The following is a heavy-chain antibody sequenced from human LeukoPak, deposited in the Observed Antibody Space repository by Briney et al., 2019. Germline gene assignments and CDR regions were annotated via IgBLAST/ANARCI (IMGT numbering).Heavy chain of an antibody. Sequence: GGSLRLSCAASGFTVNTDHMSWVRQAPGKGLEWVAISYSEEWVPISSGGGSSQYAESVKGRFTISRDNSRSTLSLQMNSLRAEDTALYYCARVWELSFDHWGQGTLVAVSS. CDR2: SYSEEWVPISSGGGSS. CDR1: GFTVNTDH. CDR3: ARVWELSFDH. V-gene: IGHV3-53*01. D-gene: IGHD1-26*01. J-gene: IGHJ4*02.